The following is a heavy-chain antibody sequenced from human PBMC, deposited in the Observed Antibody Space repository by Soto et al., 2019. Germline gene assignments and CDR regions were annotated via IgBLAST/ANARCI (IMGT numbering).Heavy chain of an antibody. J-gene: IGHJ5*02. V-gene: IGHV4-34*01. CDR3: ARAKDTNYDFWSGNRCGFDP. CDR1: GGSFSGYY. Sequence: QVQLQQWGAGLLKPSETLSLTCAVYGGSFSGYYWSWIRQPPGKGLEWIGEINHSGSTNYNPSLKSPITIAVYTSNNEFALRLSAGTAADPAVYYCARAKDTNYDFWSGNRCGFDPWGQETLVTVSS. CDR2: INHSGST. D-gene: IGHD3-3*01.